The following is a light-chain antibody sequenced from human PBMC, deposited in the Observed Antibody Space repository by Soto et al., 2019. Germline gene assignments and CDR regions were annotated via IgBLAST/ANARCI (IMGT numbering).Light chain of an antibody. CDR2: DVT. CDR1: SSDVGAYNY. J-gene: IGLJ2*01. V-gene: IGLV2-11*01. CDR3: TSYTPGGAFVV. Sequence: QSVLTQPRSVSGSPGQSVTISCTGTSSDVGAYNYVSWYQQYPGKAPKLMLYDVTMRPSGVPDRFSGSKSGNTASLTISGLQAEDEADYYCTSYTPGGAFVVFGGGTKLTVL.